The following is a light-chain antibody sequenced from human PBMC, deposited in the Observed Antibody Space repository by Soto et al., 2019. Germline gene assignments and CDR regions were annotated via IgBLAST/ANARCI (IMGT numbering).Light chain of an antibody. CDR1: QSVSSSY. Sequence: EIVLTQSPGTLSLSPGERATLSCRASQSVSSSYLSWYQQKPGQAPRLLIYGASSRSTGIPDRFSGSGCVTDGTLTISRLEPEDFSVYYCQQYGSSPLLTFGEGTKVEIK. V-gene: IGKV3-20*01. J-gene: IGKJ4*01. CDR2: GAS. CDR3: QQYGSSPLLT.